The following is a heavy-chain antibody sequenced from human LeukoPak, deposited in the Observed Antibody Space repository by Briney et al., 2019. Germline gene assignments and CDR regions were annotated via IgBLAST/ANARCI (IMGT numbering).Heavy chain of an antibody. CDR1: GGTFRSYA. J-gene: IGHJ6*02. V-gene: IGHV1-69*13. CDR3: ARSNYDSSGYLLYYYGMDV. CDR2: IIPIFGTA. D-gene: IGHD3-22*01. Sequence: SVKVSCTASGGTFRSYAICWVRQAPGQGLEWMGGIIPIFGTANYAQKFQGRVTITADESTSTAYMELSSLRSEDTAVYYCARSNYDSSGYLLYYYGMDVWGQGTTVTVSS.